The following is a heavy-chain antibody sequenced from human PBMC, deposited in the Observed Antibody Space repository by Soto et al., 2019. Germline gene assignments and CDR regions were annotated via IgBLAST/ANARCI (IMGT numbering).Heavy chain of an antibody. J-gene: IGHJ3*02. CDR1: GGSISSYY. D-gene: IGHD1-1*01. Sequence: QVQLQESGPGLVKPSETLSLTCTVSGGSISSYYWYWIRQRPGKGLEWVGYIYYSGSTNYNPSLKSRVTISVDTSKNQFSLKLSSVTAADTAVYYCARCYKYGFDNWGQGTMVTVSS. V-gene: IGHV4-59*12. CDR2: IYYSGST. CDR3: ARCYKYGFDN.